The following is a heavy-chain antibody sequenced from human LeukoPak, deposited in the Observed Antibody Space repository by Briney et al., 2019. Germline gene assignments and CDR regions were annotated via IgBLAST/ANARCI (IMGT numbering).Heavy chain of an antibody. Sequence: GGSLRLSCAASGFTFSNYGMHWVRQAPGNRLEWVAFIRYDGSNIYYADSVKGRFTISRDNAKNSLYLQMNSLTAEDTAVYYCARESFAARWDWGQGTLVTVSS. CDR3: ARESFAARWD. V-gene: IGHV3-30*02. CDR2: IRYDGSNI. D-gene: IGHD6-6*01. CDR1: GFTFSNYG. J-gene: IGHJ4*02.